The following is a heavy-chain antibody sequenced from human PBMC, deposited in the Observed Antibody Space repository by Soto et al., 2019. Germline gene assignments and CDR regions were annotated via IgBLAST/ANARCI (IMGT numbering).Heavy chain of an antibody. Sequence: QVQLVQSGAEVKKPGASVKVPCKASGYTFTSYGISWVRQAPGQGLEWMGWISTYYDNTNYAQNLRGRVTMTTDTSTSTAYMELRRLRSDDTAVYYCARDPPRRYNSGQGLDYWGQGTLVTVSS. CDR3: ARDPPRRYNSGQGLDY. V-gene: IGHV1-18*04. CDR1: GYTFTSYG. CDR2: ISTYYDNT. J-gene: IGHJ4*02. D-gene: IGHD5-18*01.